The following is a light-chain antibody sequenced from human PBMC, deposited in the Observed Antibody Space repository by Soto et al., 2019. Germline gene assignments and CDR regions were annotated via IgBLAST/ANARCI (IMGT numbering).Light chain of an antibody. CDR2: DVS. CDR1: SSDVGAFNY. Sequence: QSALTQAASLSGSPGQSIAISCTGTSSDVGAFNYVSWYQQHPGKAPKFMIFDVSSRPSGVSDRFSGSKSGNTASLTISGLQTEDEADYYCASYTTSSTYVFGTGTKVTVL. V-gene: IGLV2-14*03. J-gene: IGLJ1*01. CDR3: ASYTTSSTYV.